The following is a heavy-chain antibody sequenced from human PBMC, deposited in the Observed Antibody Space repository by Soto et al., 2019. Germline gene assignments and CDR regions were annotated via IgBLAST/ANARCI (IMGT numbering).Heavy chain of an antibody. D-gene: IGHD6-19*01. V-gene: IGHV1-69*12. J-gene: IGHJ6*02. Sequence: QVQLVQSGTEVKKPGSSVKVSCKASGGTFSNYAVSWVRQAPGQGLEWMGGIIPIFGAAKYAQKFQGRVTTAEDGSPSTAYMALSSLRSEDTAVYYCARDRALTGQWLVMSGWDYYGRNVWGHGTTVTASS. CDR1: GGTFSNYA. CDR2: IIPIFGAA. CDR3: ARDRALTGQWLVMSGWDYYGRNV.